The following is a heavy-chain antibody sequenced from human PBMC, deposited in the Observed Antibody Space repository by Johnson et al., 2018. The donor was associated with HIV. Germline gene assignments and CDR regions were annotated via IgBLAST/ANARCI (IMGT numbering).Heavy chain of an antibody. Sequence: QVQLVESGGGVVRPGRSLRLSCSVSGLTFNNYPMHWVRQAPGKGLEWVAVISFDGSNKYYADSVKGRFTISRDNSKNTLYLQMNSLRAEDTAVYYCAREREISRPFNIVLVVYAIAEWTHDAFDIWGQGTMVTVSS. J-gene: IGHJ3*02. V-gene: IGHV3-30*04. D-gene: IGHD2-8*02. CDR1: GLTFNNYP. CDR3: AREREISRPFNIVLVVYAIAEWTHDAFDI. CDR2: ISFDGSNK.